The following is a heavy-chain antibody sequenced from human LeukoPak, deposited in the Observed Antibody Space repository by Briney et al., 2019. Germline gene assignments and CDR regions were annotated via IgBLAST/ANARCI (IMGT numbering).Heavy chain of an antibody. D-gene: IGHD3-22*01. CDR3: ARAGYYYDSSGYPYGHWYFDL. V-gene: IGHV3-13*04. CDR2: IGTAGDT. CDR1: GFTFSSYD. J-gene: IGHJ2*01. Sequence: TGGSLRLSCAASGFTFSSYDMHWVRQATGKGLEWVSAIGTAGDTYYPGSVKGRFTISRENAKNSLYLQMNSLRAGDTAVYYCARAGYYYDSSGYPYGHWYFDLWGRGTLVTVSS.